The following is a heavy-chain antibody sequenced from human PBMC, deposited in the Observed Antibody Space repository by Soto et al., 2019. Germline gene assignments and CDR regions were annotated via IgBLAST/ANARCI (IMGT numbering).Heavy chain of an antibody. V-gene: IGHV1-69*01. CDR3: ASPPGANYGDYYYYYGMDV. CDR2: IIPIFGTA. D-gene: IGHD4-17*01. CDR1: GGTFSSYA. Sequence: QVQLVQSGAEVKKPGSSVKVSCKASGGTFSSYAISWVRQAPGQGLEWMGGIIPIFGTANYAQKFQGRVTITADESTSTAYMELSSLRSEDTAVYSCASPPGANYGDYYYYYGMDVWGQGTTVTVSS. J-gene: IGHJ6*02.